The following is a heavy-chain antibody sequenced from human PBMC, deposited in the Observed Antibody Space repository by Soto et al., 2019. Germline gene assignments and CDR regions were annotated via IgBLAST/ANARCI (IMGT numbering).Heavy chain of an antibody. CDR2: ISYDGSNK. V-gene: IGHV3-30-3*01. Sequence: QVQLVESGGGVVQPGRSLRLSCAASGFTFSSYAMHWVRQAPGKGLEWVAVISYDGSNKYYADSVKGRFTISRDNSKNTLYLQMNSLRAEDTAVYYCAGENYGGNSVYSGMDVWGQGTTVTVSS. J-gene: IGHJ6*02. CDR3: AGENYGGNSVYSGMDV. CDR1: GFTFSSYA. D-gene: IGHD4-17*01.